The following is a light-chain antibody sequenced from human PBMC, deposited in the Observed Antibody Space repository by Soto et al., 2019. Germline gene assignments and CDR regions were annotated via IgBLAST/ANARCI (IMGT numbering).Light chain of an antibody. V-gene: IGKV1-39*01. J-gene: IGKJ5*01. Sequence: DSQMTHSPSSLAAYAGEKVTITCRASQSISSSLNWYQQKSGKAPNLLIYGISRLQGGVPSRFSASGSGTDFTLSISSLQPEDFATYYCQQSYTAPSITFGQGTRLQIK. CDR2: GIS. CDR1: QSISSS. CDR3: QQSYTAPSIT.